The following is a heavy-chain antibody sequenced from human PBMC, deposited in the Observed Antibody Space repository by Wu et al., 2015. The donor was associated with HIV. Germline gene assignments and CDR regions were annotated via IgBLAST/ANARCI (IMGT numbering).Heavy chain of an antibody. V-gene: IGHV1-2*02. D-gene: IGHD3-22*01. J-gene: IGHJ4*02. CDR1: GYTFTGYY. CDR3: ARERDDSSGYYYRDFDY. CDR2: INPNSGGT. Sequence: QVQLVQSGAEVKKPGASVKVSCKASGYTFTGYYMHWVRQAPGQGLEWMGWINPNSGGTNYAQKFQGRVTMTRDTSISTAYMELSRLRSDDTAVYYCARERDDSSGYYYRDFDYWGQGTLVTVSS.